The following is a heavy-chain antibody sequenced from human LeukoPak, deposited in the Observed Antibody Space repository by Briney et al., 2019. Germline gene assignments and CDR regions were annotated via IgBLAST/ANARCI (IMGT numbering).Heavy chain of an antibody. V-gene: IGHV1-8*01. Sequence: GASVKLSCTASEYTFTSYDINWVRQATGQGLEWMGWMNPNSGNTGYAQKFQGRVTMTRVTSISTAYMELNNLTSEDTAVYYCARGSWGEIAGRKSFEFWGQGSLVTVSS. D-gene: IGHD6-6*01. CDR1: EYTFTSYD. CDR2: MNPNSGNT. J-gene: IGHJ4*02. CDR3: ARGSWGEIAGRKSFEF.